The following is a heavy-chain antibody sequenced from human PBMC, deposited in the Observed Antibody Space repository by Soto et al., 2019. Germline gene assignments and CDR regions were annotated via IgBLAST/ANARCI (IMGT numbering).Heavy chain of an antibody. J-gene: IGHJ6*02. CDR2: ISGSGGST. CDR1: GFTFSSYA. Sequence: PGGSLRLSCAASGFTFSSYAMSWVRQAPGKGLEWVSAISGSGGSTYYADSVKGRFTISRDNSKNTLYLQMNSLRAEDTAVYYCAKDVFYCSGGSCYFYYYYYYGMDVWGQGTTVTVSS. V-gene: IGHV3-23*01. D-gene: IGHD2-15*01. CDR3: AKDVFYCSGGSCYFYYYYYYGMDV.